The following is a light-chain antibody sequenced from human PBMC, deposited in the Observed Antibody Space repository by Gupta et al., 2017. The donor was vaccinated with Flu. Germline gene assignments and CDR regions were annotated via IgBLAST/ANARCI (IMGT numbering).Light chain of an antibody. V-gene: IGKV3-15*01. CDR3: QWYQNWPQRDS. Sequence: DIVMTQSPATLSVSPGERATLSCRASQSVSSNLAWYQQKPAQAPRLLTSGASTWATGIPARVSFSGSGTEFTLTIRSLQSEDFAVYDYQWYQNWPQRDSFGGGTKLEIK. J-gene: IGKJ4*01. CDR1: QSVSSN. CDR2: GAS.